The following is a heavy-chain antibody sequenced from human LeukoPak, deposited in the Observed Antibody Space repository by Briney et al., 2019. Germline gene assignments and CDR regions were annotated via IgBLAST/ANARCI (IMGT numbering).Heavy chain of an antibody. CDR3: ATVAGFYWNSDIFDY. CDR1: GGTFSSYA. D-gene: IGHD1-7*01. CDR2: ISAYNGQT. J-gene: IGHJ4*02. V-gene: IGHV1-18*01. Sequence: GASVKVSCKASGGTFSSYAISWVRQAPGQGLEWMGWISAYNGQTNYAQKVQGRVTMTTDTSTKTAYMELRSLGSDDTAVYYCATVAGFYWNSDIFDYWGQGTQVTVSS.